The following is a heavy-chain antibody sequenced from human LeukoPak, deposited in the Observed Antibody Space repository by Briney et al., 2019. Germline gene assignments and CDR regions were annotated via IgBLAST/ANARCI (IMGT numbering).Heavy chain of an antibody. V-gene: IGHV3-7*01. D-gene: IGHD6-19*01. CDR3: ARDVKRRWLVQYNWFDP. J-gene: IGHJ5*02. CDR2: IKQDGSEK. Sequence: GGSLRLSCAASGFTFSSYWMSWVRQAPGKGLEWVANIKQDGSEKYYVDSVKGRFTISRDNAKNSLYLQMNSLRAEDTAVYYCARDVKRRWLVQYNWFDPWGQGTLVTVSS. CDR1: GFTFSSYW.